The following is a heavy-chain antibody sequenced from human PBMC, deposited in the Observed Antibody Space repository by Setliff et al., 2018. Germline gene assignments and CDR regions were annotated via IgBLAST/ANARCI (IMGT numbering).Heavy chain of an antibody. CDR1: GYTLTNYY. CDR3: ARGTDYHGSGSYWAKDV. CDR2: INPSGGLT. D-gene: IGHD3-10*01. J-gene: IGHJ6*04. Sequence: ASVKVSCKASGYTLTNYYMHWVRQAPGQGLEWMGIINPSGGLTRYAQKFQGRVTMTRDTSTSTVYMEVSSLNSDDTAVYYCARGTDYHGSGSYWAKDVWGKGTTVTVSS. V-gene: IGHV1-46*01.